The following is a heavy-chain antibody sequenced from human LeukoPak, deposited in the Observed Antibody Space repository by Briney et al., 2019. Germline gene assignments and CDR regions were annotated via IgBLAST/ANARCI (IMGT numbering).Heavy chain of an antibody. Sequence: PSETLSLTCTVSGGSISNGGYYWSWIRQHPGKGLEWIGSIYYSGSTYYNPSLKSRVTISVDTSKNQFSLKLSSVTAADTAVYYCARTTVSVRTYYDILTGPHHPLTTLGYWGQGTLVTVSS. CDR1: GGSISNGGYY. V-gene: IGHV4-39*07. J-gene: IGHJ4*02. CDR3: ARTTVSVRTYYDILTGPHHPLTTLGY. D-gene: IGHD3-9*01. CDR2: IYYSGST.